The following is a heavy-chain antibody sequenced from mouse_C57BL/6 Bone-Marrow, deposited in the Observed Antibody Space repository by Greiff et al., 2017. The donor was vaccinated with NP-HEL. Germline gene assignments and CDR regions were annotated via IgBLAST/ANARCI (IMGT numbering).Heavy chain of an antibody. J-gene: IGHJ4*01. Sequence: QVQLQQPGAELVKPGASVKMSCKASGYTFTSYWITWVKQRPGQGLEWIGDIYPGSGSTNYNEKFKSKATLTVDTSSSTAYMQLSSLISEDSAVYYCARPHFVTTVAYYAMDYWGQGTSVTVSS. CDR3: ARPHFVTTVAYYAMDY. D-gene: IGHD1-1*01. CDR1: GYTFTSYW. V-gene: IGHV1-55*01. CDR2: IYPGSGST.